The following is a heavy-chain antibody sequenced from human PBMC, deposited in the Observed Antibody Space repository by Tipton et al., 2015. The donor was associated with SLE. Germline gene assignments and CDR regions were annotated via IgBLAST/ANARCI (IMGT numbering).Heavy chain of an antibody. D-gene: IGHD4-17*01. J-gene: IGHJ4*02. Sequence: TLSLTCTVSGGSISNYYWSWIRQPPGKGLEWIGYIYFSGSANYNPSLKSRVSMSVDKSKNQFSLKLSSVTVADTAVYYCAKDYNYDNADYNWGQGKLVIVSS. V-gene: IGHV4-59*12. CDR3: AKDYNYDNADYN. CDR2: IYFSGSA. CDR1: GGSISNYY.